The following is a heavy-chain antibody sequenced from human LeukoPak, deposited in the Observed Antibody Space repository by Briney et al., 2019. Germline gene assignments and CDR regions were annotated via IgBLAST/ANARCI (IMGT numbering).Heavy chain of an antibody. Sequence: ASVKVSCKASGYTFTGYFMHWVRQAPGQGLDWMGWINPNTGGTKYAQKFQGRVTMTRDTSVGTAYMELSTVTSDDTAVYFCARVHATGYFSLDLGYWGQGTLVTVSS. CDR2: INPNTGGT. V-gene: IGHV1-2*02. D-gene: IGHD3-9*01. J-gene: IGHJ4*02. CDR3: ARVHATGYFSLDLGY. CDR1: GYTFTGYF.